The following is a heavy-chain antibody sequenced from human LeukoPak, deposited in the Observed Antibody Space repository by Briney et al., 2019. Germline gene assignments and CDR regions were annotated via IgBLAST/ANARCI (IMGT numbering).Heavy chain of an antibody. CDR2: ISGSGSTI. D-gene: IGHD3-10*01. Sequence: GGSLRLSCAASGFTFSSYEMSWVRQAPGKGLVWVSYISGSGSTIYYADSVQGRFTISRDNAKNSLYLQMNSLRAEDTAVYYCVREGAHSGSFHYYYYYMDVWGKGTTVTVSS. CDR1: GFTFSSYE. J-gene: IGHJ6*03. V-gene: IGHV3-48*03. CDR3: VREGAHSGSFHYYYYYMDV.